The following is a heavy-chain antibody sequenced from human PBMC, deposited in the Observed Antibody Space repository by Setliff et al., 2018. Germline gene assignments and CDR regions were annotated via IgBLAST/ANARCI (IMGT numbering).Heavy chain of an antibody. D-gene: IGHD6-19*01. CDR2: IIPILGIA. Sequence: SVKVSCKASGYSFISYDINWVRQAPGQGLEWMGGIIPILGIANYAQKFQGRVTITADKSTSTAYMELRSLRSDDTAVYYCARDAGKWLVLPNWFDPWGQGTLVTVSS. V-gene: IGHV1-69*10. CDR3: ARDAGKWLVLPNWFDP. CDR1: GYSFISYD. J-gene: IGHJ5*02.